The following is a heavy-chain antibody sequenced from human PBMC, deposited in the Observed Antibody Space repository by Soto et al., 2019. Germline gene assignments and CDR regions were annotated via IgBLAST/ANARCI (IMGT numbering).Heavy chain of an antibody. Sequence: PGESLNISCKGSGYSFTIYLIGWVRQMPGKGLEWMGIIYPGDSDTRYSPSFQGQVTISADKSISTAYLQWSSLKASDTAMYYCARLTAGLYYYYYYGMDVWGQGTTVTVSS. CDR3: ARLTAGLYYYYYYGMDV. D-gene: IGHD6-13*01. CDR2: IYPGDSDT. J-gene: IGHJ6*02. V-gene: IGHV5-51*01. CDR1: GYSFTIYL.